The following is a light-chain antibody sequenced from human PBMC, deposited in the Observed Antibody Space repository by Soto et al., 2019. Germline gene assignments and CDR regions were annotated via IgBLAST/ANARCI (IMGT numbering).Light chain of an antibody. Sequence: QSALTQPASVSGSPGQSITIACTGTNRDVGSYNLVSWYQQRPGEAPKLIISEVRNRPSGISYRFTGSKSGNTASLTISRLQAEDEADYYCSSYTTTSTVVFGGGTKLTVL. J-gene: IGLJ3*02. CDR3: SSYTTTSTVV. CDR2: EVR. V-gene: IGLV2-14*01. CDR1: NRDVGSYNL.